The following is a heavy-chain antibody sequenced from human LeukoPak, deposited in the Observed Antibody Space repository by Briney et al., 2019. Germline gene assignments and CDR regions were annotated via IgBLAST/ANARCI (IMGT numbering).Heavy chain of an antibody. CDR1: GGSISSYY. Sequence: PSETLSLTCTVSGGSISSYYWSWIRQPPGKGLEGSGYIYYSGSTNYNPSLKSRVTISVDTSKNQFSLKLSSVTAADTAVYYCARRGGAARRFNWFDPWGQGTLVTVSS. CDR2: IYYSGST. V-gene: IGHV4-59*08. J-gene: IGHJ5*02. CDR3: ARRGGAARRFNWFDP. D-gene: IGHD6-6*01.